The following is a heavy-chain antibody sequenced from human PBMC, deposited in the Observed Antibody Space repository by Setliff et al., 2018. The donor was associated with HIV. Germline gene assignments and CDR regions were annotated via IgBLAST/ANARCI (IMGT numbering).Heavy chain of an antibody. V-gene: IGHV4-38-2*02. J-gene: IGHJ4*02. D-gene: IGHD4-17*01. Sequence: SETLSLTCTVSGYSISSRYYWGWIRQSPGKGLEWIGSIDHSGSTQYNPSLKSRVTISVDTPKNQFSLKLSSVTAADTAVYYCASSPAWRSDYGLHTFDYWGQGTLVTVSS. CDR2: IDHSGST. CDR1: GYSISSRYY. CDR3: ASSPAWRSDYGLHTFDY.